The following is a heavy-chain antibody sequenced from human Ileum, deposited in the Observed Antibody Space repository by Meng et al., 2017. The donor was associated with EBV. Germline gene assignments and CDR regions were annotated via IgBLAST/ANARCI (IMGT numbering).Heavy chain of an antibody. D-gene: IGHD1-26*01. Sequence: VAGPGGGKPWATVSLACGVSGGSFRRRKYYWGWTRQPRGKGLEWIASIYYSGTTYYNPSLQSRVSISVDKSKNQVSLNMTSMTAADTAVYYCASRELAPFDYWGQGTLVTVSS. CDR1: GGSFRRRKYY. CDR2: IYYSGTT. CDR3: ASRELAPFDY. V-gene: IGHV4-39*07. J-gene: IGHJ4*02.